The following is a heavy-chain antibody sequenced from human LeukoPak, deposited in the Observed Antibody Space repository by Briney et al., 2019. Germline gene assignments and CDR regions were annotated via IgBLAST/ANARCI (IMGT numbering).Heavy chain of an antibody. CDR3: ARDYGGAPLDY. CDR1: GFPLSSYS. Sequence: GGSLTLSCGPCGFPLSSYSMLWLRQATGQGLEWVSSISSSRSYIYYADSVKGRFTISRDNAKNSLYPQMNSLRAEDTAVYYCARDYGGAPLDYWGQGTLVTVS. D-gene: IGHD3-16*01. J-gene: IGHJ4*02. V-gene: IGHV3-21*01. CDR2: ISSSRSYI.